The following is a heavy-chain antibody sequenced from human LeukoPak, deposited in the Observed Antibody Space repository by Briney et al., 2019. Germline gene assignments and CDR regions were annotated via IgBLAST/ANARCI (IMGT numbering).Heavy chain of an antibody. J-gene: IGHJ4*02. CDR3: AREGLRFPLDY. CDR1: GFTFSSYS. Sequence: GGSLRLSCAASGFTFSSYSMNWVRQAPGKGLEWVSSISSSSSYIYYADSVKGRFTISRDNAKNSLYLQMNGLRAEDTAVYYCAREGLRFPLDYWGQGTLVTVSS. CDR2: ISSSSSYI. D-gene: IGHD3-3*01. V-gene: IGHV3-21*01.